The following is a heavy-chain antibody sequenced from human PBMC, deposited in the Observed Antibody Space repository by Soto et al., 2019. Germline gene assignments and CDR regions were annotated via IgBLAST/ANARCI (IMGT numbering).Heavy chain of an antibody. D-gene: IGHD6-19*01. Sequence: SCAASGFTFSSHGMTWVRQAPGKGLEWLSGISGTGANTYYADSVKGRFAISRDNSKNTLYLQMNSLRAEDTAVYYCAKGVRGWNYFDSWGLGTLVTVSS. CDR2: ISGTGANT. CDR3: AKGVRGWNYFDS. V-gene: IGHV3-23*01. J-gene: IGHJ4*02. CDR1: GFTFSSHG.